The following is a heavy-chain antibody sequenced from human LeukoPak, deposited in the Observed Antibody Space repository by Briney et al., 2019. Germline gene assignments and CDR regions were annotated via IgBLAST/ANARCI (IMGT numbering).Heavy chain of an antibody. Sequence: GGSLRLSCAAPGFTVSSNYMSWVRQAPGKGLEWVSVIYSGGSTYYADSVKGRFTISRDDSKNTLYLQMNSLRAEDTAIYYCTGGYGLAKFYWGQGTLVTVSS. V-gene: IGHV3-53*01. D-gene: IGHD5-12*01. CDR1: GFTVSSNY. CDR3: TGGYGLAKFY. J-gene: IGHJ4*02. CDR2: IYSGGST.